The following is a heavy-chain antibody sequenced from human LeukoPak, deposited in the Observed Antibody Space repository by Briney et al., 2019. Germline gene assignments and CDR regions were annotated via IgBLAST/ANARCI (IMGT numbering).Heavy chain of an antibody. J-gene: IGHJ4*02. CDR1: GYTFTGYY. Sequence: GASVKVSCKASGYTFTGYYMHWVRQAPGQGLEWMGWINPNSGGANYAQKFQGRVTMTRDTSISTAYMELSRLRSDDTAVYYCARDQSVWNYNFDYWGQGTLVTVSS. V-gene: IGHV1-2*02. D-gene: IGHD1-7*01. CDR3: ARDQSVWNYNFDY. CDR2: INPNSGGA.